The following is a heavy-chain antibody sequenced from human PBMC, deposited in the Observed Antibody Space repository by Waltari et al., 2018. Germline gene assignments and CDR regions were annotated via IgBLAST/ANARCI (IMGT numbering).Heavy chain of an antibody. CDR2: INSGGRST. J-gene: IGHJ4*02. V-gene: IGHV3-74*01. CDR1: GFTFSSYW. D-gene: IGHD5-12*01. CDR3: AREEMATIDY. Sequence: EVQLVESGGGLVQPGGSLRLSCAASGFTFSSYWMHWVRQAPGKGLVWVLRINSGGRSTSYADSVKGRFTISRDNAKNTLYLQMNSLSAEDTAVYYCAREEMATIDYWGQGTLVTVSS.